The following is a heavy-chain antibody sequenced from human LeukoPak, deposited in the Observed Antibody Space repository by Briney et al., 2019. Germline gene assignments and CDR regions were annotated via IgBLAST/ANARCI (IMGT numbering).Heavy chain of an antibody. D-gene: IGHD3-22*01. CDR1: GYSFTTYW. CDR2: IYPDDSDT. Sequence: GESLKISCKGSGYSFTTYWIGWVRQMPGEGLEWMGIIYPDDSDTRYSPSFQGQVTISADKSISTAYLQWSSLKASDSAMYYCARPSKGYSIDYWSQGTLVTVSS. J-gene: IGHJ4*02. V-gene: IGHV5-51*01. CDR3: ARPSKGYSIDY.